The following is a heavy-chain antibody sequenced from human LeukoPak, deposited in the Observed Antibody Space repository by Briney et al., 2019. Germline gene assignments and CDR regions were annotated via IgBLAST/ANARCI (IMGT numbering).Heavy chain of an antibody. CDR3: ARGGGTGDQFDFDY. Sequence: VASVKVSCKASGGTFSSYAISWMRQAPGQGLEWMGGIIPIFGTANYAQKFQGRVTITADESTSTAYMELSSLRSEDTAVYYCARGGGTGDQFDFDYWGQGTLVTVSS. CDR1: GGTFSSYA. J-gene: IGHJ4*02. D-gene: IGHD7-27*01. CDR2: IIPIFGTA. V-gene: IGHV1-69*01.